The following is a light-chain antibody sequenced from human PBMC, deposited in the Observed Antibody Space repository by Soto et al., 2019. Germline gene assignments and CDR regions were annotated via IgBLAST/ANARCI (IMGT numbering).Light chain of an antibody. J-gene: IGKJ4*01. CDR3: QQYNSWPLT. Sequence: EIVMTQSPATLSVSPGERATLSCRASQSVGSDLAWYQQKPDQAPRRVIYDIFTRATCVPTRISGSGSGTEFTLTISSLQSEDFAVYYCQQYNSWPLTFGGGTKVEIK. CDR2: DIF. V-gene: IGKV3D-15*01. CDR1: QSVGSD.